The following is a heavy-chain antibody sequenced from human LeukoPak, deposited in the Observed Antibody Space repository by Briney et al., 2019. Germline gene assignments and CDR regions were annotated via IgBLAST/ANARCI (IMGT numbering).Heavy chain of an antibody. V-gene: IGHV3-30*02. J-gene: IGHJ4*02. Sequence: GGSLRLSCAASGFTFSSYGMHWVRQAPGKGLEWVAFIRYDGSNKYYADSVKGRFTISRDNSKNTLYLQMNSLRAEDTAVYYCAKDLEGSDPLVVPAAIPDYWGQGTLVTVSS. CDR1: GFTFSSYG. CDR3: AKDLEGSDPLVVPAAIPDY. CDR2: IRYDGSNK. D-gene: IGHD2-2*01.